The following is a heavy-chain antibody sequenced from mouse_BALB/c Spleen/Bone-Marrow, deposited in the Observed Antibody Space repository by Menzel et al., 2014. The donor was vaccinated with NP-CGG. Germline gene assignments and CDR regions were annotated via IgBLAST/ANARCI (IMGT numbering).Heavy chain of an antibody. CDR1: CYTFTSYW. J-gene: IGHJ3*01. D-gene: IGHD2-2*01. CDR2: INPSNGRA. V-gene: IGHV1S81*02. Sequence: QVQLQQSGAELVKPGASVKLSCKASCYTFTSYWMHWVKQRPGPGLEWIGEINPSNGRADYNEKFRSKATLTVDRSSSTAYMQLSSLTSEDSAVYYCARAGGYDGFAYWGQGTLVTVSA. CDR3: ARAGGYDGFAY.